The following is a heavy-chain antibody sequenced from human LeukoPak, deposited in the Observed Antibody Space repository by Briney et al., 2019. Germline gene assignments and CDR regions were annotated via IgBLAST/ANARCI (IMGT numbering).Heavy chain of an antibody. CDR2: IYADGYT. CDR3: ARDRRGEKDFDV. J-gene: IGHJ3*01. Sequence: GGSLRLSCAASGISVSNDYMSWVRQAPGEGLEWVSAIYADGYTRDAASVKGRFSISRHNSKNTVYLQMDNLRPEDTAVYYCARDRRGEKDFDVWGPGTMVTVSS. V-gene: IGHV3-53*04. CDR1: GISVSNDY.